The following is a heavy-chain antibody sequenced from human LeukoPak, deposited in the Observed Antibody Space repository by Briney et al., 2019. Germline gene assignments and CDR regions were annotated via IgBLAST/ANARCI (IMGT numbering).Heavy chain of an antibody. Sequence: GGSLRLSCAASGFTFSSYSMTWVRQAPGKGLEWVSSISSSSSYIYYADSVKGRFTISRDNAKNSLYLQMNSLRAEDTAVYYCARDGRYDYAWGSYTERYFDYWGQGTLVTVSS. V-gene: IGHV3-21*01. CDR3: ARDGRYDYAWGSYTERYFDY. J-gene: IGHJ4*02. D-gene: IGHD3-16*01. CDR1: GFTFSSYS. CDR2: ISSSSSYI.